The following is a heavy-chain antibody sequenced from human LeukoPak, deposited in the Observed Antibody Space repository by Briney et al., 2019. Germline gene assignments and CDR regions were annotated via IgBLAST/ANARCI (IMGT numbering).Heavy chain of an antibody. CDR3: ARRYCSSTSCLLDY. CDR1: GFTFSSYE. CDR2: ISSTSGSTI. D-gene: IGHD2-2*01. J-gene: IGHJ4*02. V-gene: IGHV3-48*03. Sequence: GGSLRLSCAASGFTFSSYEVNWVRQAPGKGLEWVSYISSTSGSTIYYADSVKGRFTISRDNAKNSVYLQMNSLRAEDTAVYYCARRYCSSTSCLLDYWGQGTLDTVSS.